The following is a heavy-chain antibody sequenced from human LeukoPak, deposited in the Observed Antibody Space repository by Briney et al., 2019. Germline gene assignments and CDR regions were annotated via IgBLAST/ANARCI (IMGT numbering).Heavy chain of an antibody. V-gene: IGHV1-46*01. CDR3: ARDGDFGDYYFDY. Sequence: GASVKVPCKASGYTFSTYYMHWVRQAPGQGLEWMGIINPSSGSTTYAQNFQGRVTMTRDTSTSTVNMELSSLRSEDTAVYYCARDGDFGDYYFDYWGQGTLVTVSS. CDR1: GYTFSTYY. J-gene: IGHJ4*02. CDR2: INPSSGST. D-gene: IGHD4-17*01.